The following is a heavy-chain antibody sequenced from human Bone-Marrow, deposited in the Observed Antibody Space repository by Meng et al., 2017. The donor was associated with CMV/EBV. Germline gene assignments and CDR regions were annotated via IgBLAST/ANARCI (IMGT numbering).Heavy chain of an antibody. CDR1: GGSFRGYY. V-gene: IGHV4-34*01. CDR2: INHLGST. J-gene: IGHJ4*01. CDR3: SRGRVRGLAMAGVNTHPWFDY. Sequence: SETLSLTCAVYGGSFRGYYWSWIRQPPGKGLEWIGEINHLGSTNYNPSLKSRVTISVDTSKNHFSLRLSSVTAADTAVYYCSRGRVRGLAMAGVNTHPWFDYWGHGTLDTVSS. D-gene: IGHD6-19*01.